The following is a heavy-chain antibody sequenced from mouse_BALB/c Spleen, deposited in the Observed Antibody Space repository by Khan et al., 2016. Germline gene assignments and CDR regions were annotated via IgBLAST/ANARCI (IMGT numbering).Heavy chain of an antibody. CDR1: GYSITSGYY. Sequence: EVQLQESGPGLVKPSQSLSLTCSVTGYSITSGYYWNWIRQFPGNNVEWMGYISYDGSNNYNPSLKNRISIARDTSKHQFFLKLNSVTTEDTATEYCARLRRVYAMDYWGQGTPVTVSS. J-gene: IGHJ4*01. V-gene: IGHV3-6*02. CDR3: ARLRRVYAMDY. CDR2: ISYDGSN. D-gene: IGHD2-12*01.